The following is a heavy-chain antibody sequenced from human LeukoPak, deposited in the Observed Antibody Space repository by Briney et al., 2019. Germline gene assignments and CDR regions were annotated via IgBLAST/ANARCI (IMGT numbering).Heavy chain of an antibody. CDR1: GFTFSSYA. V-gene: IGHV3-23*01. CDR3: ASRAGYYGSGSYYPPLG. J-gene: IGHJ4*02. D-gene: IGHD3-10*01. CDR2: ISGSGGST. Sequence: GGSLRLSCAASGFTFSSYAMSWVRQAPGKGLEWVSAISGSGGSTYYADSVKGRFAISRDNSKNMLYLQMNSLRAEDTAVYYCASRAGYYGSGSYYPPLGWGQGTLVTVSS.